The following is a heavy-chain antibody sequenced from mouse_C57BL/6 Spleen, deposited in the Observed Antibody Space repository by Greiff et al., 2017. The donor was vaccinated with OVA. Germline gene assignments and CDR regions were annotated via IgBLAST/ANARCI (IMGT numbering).Heavy chain of an antibody. CDR1: GYAFTNYL. J-gene: IGHJ4*01. Sequence: VQLQEPGAELVRPGTSVKVSCKASGYAFTNYLIEWVKQRPGQGLEWIGVINPGNGGTNYNEKFKGKATLTADKSSSTAYMQLSSLTSEDSAVYFCARGNTPGYAMDYWGQGTTVTVSS. CDR3: ARGNTPGYAMDY. CDR2: INPGNGGT. V-gene: IGHV1-54*01.